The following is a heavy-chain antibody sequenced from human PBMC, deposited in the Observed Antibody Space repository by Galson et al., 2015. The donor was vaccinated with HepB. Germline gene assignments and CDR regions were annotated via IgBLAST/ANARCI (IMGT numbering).Heavy chain of an antibody. CDR2: IYWDDDK. Sequence: PALVKPTQTLTLTCTFSGLSPTTSGVGVGWFRQPPGKALEWLAVIYWDDDKRYSPTLKSRLTITKDTSQIQVVLKMTNMDPLDTATYSSAHRPSTFFLWGQGTLVTVFS. J-gene: IGHJ4*02. CDR1: GLSPTTSGVG. D-gene: IGHD3-3*01. CDR3: AHRPSTFFL. V-gene: IGHV2-5*02.